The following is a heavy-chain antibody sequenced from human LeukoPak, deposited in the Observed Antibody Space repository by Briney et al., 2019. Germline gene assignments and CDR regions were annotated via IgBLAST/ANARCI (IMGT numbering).Heavy chain of an antibody. V-gene: IGHV3-69-1*01. CDR3: ARGGFNMVRGVIIPSNSYFYYMDI. CDR1: GFNFSAYS. Sequence: TGGSLRLSCAASGFNFSAYSMNWVRQAPGKGLEWVSSITSGDFVYFADALKGRFTISRDNAKSSLYLEMNSLRADDTAVYYCARGGFNMVRGVIIPSNSYFYYMDIWGKGTTVTVPS. CDR2: ITSGDFV. D-gene: IGHD3-10*01. J-gene: IGHJ6*03.